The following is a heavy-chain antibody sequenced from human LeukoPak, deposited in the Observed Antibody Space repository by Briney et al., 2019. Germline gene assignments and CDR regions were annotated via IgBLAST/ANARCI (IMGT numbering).Heavy chain of an antibody. CDR1: GFTFSSYD. CDR2: IGTAGDT. Sequence: GGSLRLSCAASGFTFSSYDMHWVRQATGKGLEWISAIGTAGDTYCPGSVKGRFTISRENAKNSWYLQMNSLGAGDTAVYFCARVRKYSGYYSWYFDLWGRGTLVSVSS. V-gene: IGHV3-13*01. D-gene: IGHD5-12*01. J-gene: IGHJ2*01. CDR3: ARVRKYSGYYSWYFDL.